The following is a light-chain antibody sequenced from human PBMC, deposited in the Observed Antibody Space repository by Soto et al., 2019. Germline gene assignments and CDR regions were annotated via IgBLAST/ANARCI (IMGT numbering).Light chain of an antibody. CDR2: DDR. Sequence: SYELTQPPSVSVAPEQTASITCGGNNIGSKSVHWYQQKPGQAPVLVVFDDRDRPSGVPDRFSGSNSGHTATLTISRVEAGDEADYYCQVWDISSDPNYVFGTGTKLTVL. J-gene: IGLJ1*01. CDR1: NIGSKS. CDR3: QVWDISSDPNYV. V-gene: IGLV3-21*02.